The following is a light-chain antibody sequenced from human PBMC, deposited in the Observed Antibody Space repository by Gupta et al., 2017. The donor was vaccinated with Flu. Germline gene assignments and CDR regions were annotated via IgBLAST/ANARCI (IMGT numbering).Light chain of an antibody. CDR1: QGISST. CDR2: AAS. J-gene: IGKJ1*01. V-gene: IGKV1-12*02. CDR3: QHEDSLPFN. Sequence: PSSVSASVGERVTLTCRASQGISSTLAWYQQRPGQAPKLVIFAASSLYSGVPARFSGSGSGTEFTLTISSLQSEDFAVYYCQHEDSLPFNFGQGTKVDIK.